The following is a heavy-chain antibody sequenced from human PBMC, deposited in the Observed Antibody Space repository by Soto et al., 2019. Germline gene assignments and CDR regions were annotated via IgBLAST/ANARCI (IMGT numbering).Heavy chain of an antibody. CDR3: AREGDYYDSSGYVDY. J-gene: IGHJ4*02. V-gene: IGHV3-30-3*01. CDR1: GFTFSSYA. D-gene: IGHD3-22*01. CDR2: ISYDGSNK. Sequence: GGSLRLSCAASGFTFSSYAMHWVRQAPGKGLEWVAVISYDGSNKYYADSVKGRFTISRDNSKNTLYLQMNSLRAEDTAVYYCAREGDYYDSSGYVDYWGQGTLVTSPS.